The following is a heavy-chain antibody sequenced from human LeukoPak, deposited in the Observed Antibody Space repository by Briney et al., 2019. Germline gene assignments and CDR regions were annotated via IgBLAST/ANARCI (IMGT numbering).Heavy chain of an antibody. CDR3: EGRATGLPEY. Sequence: PGRCLRLAWAASGFTFSRYWMRWVRLAPRRGMGWDSCIDSVGSIRDHADSVKGRFTNSRDNAKNTVYLHMNSLRDEDTAVYYCEGRATGLPEYWGQGSLVTVSS. J-gene: IGHJ4*02. V-gene: IGHV3-74*01. CDR1: GFTFSRYW. D-gene: IGHD3-9*01. CDR2: IDSVGSIR.